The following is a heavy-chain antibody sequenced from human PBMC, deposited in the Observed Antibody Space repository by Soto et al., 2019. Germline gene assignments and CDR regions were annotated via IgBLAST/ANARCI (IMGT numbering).Heavy chain of an antibody. CDR2: VYYNENT. V-gene: IGHV4-39*01. Sequence: PSETLSPTCSVSGGSISSFTYYWGWIRQPPGKGLEWIGIVYYNENTYYNPSLKSRVTITVDTAKNQFSLNLRSVTAADTAMYFCARRERYYGSPGWFDPWGPGTLVTVSS. CDR1: GGSISSFTYY. J-gene: IGHJ5*02. D-gene: IGHD3-10*01. CDR3: ARRERYYGSPGWFDP.